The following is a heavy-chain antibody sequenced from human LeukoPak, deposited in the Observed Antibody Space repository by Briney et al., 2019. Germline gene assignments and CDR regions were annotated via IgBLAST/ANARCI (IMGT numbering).Heavy chain of an antibody. V-gene: IGHV3-11*03. CDR2: ISSSSNYT. CDR1: GFTFSDYY. Sequence: GGSLRLSCAASGFTFSDYYMTWIRQAPGKGLEWVSYISSSSNYTNYADSVKGRFTISRDNAKNSLYLQMNSLRAEDTAVYYCARLVPAASYYFDYWGQGTLVTVSS. J-gene: IGHJ4*02. CDR3: ARLVPAASYYFDY. D-gene: IGHD2-2*01.